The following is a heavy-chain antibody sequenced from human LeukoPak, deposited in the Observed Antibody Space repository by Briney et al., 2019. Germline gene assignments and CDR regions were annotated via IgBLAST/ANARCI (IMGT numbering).Heavy chain of an antibody. Sequence: ASVKVSCKASGYNFSTYGITWVRQAPGQGLEWMGWISGNNRNTNYAQRLQGRVTMTTDTSTSTAYMELRSLRSDDTAVYYCARDEQMIMLGGATDYWGQGTLVTVSS. CDR3: ARDEQMIMLGGATDY. V-gene: IGHV1-18*01. CDR1: GYNFSTYG. D-gene: IGHD3-16*01. CDR2: ISGNNRNT. J-gene: IGHJ4*02.